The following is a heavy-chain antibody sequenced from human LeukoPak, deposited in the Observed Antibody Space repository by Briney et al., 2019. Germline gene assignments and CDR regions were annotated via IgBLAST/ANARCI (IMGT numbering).Heavy chain of an antibody. CDR2: ISSSSSYI. D-gene: IGHD2-2*01. CDR1: GFTFSSYS. CDR3: ATIVVVPAARSPGY. J-gene: IGHJ4*02. V-gene: IGHV3-21*01. Sequence: GGSLRLSSAASGFTFSSYSMNWVRQAPGKGLEWVSSISSSSSYIYYADSVKGRFTISRDNAKNSLYLQMNSLRAEDTAVYYCATIVVVPAARSPGYWGQGTLVTVSS.